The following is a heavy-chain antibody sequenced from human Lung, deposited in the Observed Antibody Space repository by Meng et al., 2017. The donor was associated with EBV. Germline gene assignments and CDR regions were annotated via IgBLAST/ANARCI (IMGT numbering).Heavy chain of an antibody. V-gene: IGHV4-30-4*01. CDR3: ARGELLWDY. Sequence: QVHVKGSGPGLGKPSQPLSLTCTVSGDSISSGEYFWSWIRQPPGKGLEWIGYMDYRGSTFYNPSLKSRVTISVDTSKNQFSLKLSSVTAADTAVYFCARGELLWDYWGQGTLVTVSS. CDR2: MDYRGST. CDR1: GDSISSGEYF. J-gene: IGHJ4*02. D-gene: IGHD2-2*01.